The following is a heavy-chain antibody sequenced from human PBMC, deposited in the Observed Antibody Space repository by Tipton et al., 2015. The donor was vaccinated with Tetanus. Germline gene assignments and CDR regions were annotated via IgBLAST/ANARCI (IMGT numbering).Heavy chain of an antibody. Sequence: TLSLTCTVSGASISSNTYYWGWIRQPPGKGLEWIASVYYTGSTDYNPSLKSRVTISMDTSKNQISLKLSSVTAADTAVYYCARRSYCSSSRCFDAFDLWGQGTMVTVSS. V-gene: IGHV4-39*07. CDR1: GASISSNTYY. CDR3: ARRSYCSSSRCFDAFDL. D-gene: IGHD2-2*01. J-gene: IGHJ3*01. CDR2: VYYTGST.